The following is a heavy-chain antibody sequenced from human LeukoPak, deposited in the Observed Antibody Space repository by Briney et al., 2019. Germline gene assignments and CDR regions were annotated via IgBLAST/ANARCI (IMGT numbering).Heavy chain of an antibody. Sequence: GGSLRLSCAASGFTFSSYWMSWVRQAPGKGLEWVANIKQDGSEKYYVDSVKGRFTISRDNAKNSLYLQMNSLRAEDTAVYYCVLPAGMYYFDYWGQGTLVTVSS. V-gene: IGHV3-7*01. D-gene: IGHD2-2*01. CDR3: VLPAGMYYFDY. CDR2: IKQDGSEK. J-gene: IGHJ4*02. CDR1: GFTFSSYW.